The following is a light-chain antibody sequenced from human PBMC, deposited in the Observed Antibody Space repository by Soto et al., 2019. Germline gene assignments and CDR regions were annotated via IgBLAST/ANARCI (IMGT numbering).Light chain of an antibody. Sequence: DIQMTQSPSTLSASVGDRVTITCRASQSIKNWLAWYQQKPGEAPKLLIYKASTLKSGGPSRFSGSGSGTAFTITISCLQPDDVGTYYCQQYNSYSQSTFGPGTKVVI. V-gene: IGKV1-5*03. CDR2: KAS. J-gene: IGKJ3*01. CDR3: QQYNSYSQST. CDR1: QSIKNW.